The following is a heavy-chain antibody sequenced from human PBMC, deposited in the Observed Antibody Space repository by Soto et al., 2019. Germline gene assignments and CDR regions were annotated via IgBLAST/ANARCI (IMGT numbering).Heavy chain of an antibody. CDR2: IYHSGSI. Sequence: SETLSLTCAVSGGSISSGGYSWSWIRQPPGKGLEGIGYIYHSGSIYYNPSLKSRVTISVDTAKNQFSLRLSSVSAADTAVYYCTGAYYDVSGYSLDPWGQGTSVTVSS. V-gene: IGHV4-30-2*02. D-gene: IGHD3-22*01. CDR3: TGAYYDVSGYSLDP. J-gene: IGHJ5*02. CDR1: GGSISSGGYS.